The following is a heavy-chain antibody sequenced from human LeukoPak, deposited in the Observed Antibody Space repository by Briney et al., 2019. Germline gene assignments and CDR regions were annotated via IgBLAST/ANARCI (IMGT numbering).Heavy chain of an antibody. CDR2: ISGSGGST. J-gene: IGHJ2*01. Sequence: GGSLRLSCAASGFTFSSYAMSWVRQAPGKGLEWVSAISGSGGSTYYADSVKGRFTISRDNSKNTLYLQMNSLRAEDTAVYYCAKDSVNYDILTGYRNWYFDLRGRGTLVTVSS. CDR3: AKDSVNYDILTGYRNWYFDL. CDR1: GFTFSSYA. V-gene: IGHV3-23*01. D-gene: IGHD3-9*01.